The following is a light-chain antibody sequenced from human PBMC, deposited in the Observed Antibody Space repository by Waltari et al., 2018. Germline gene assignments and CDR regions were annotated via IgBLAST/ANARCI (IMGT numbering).Light chain of an antibody. V-gene: IGLV2-14*03. CDR2: DVT. CDR1: SSDISAFNF. CDR3: NSRSTINTLV. J-gene: IGLJ2*01. Sequence: QSALTQPASVSGSPGQSITISCTGTSSDISAFNFVSWYQQHPGKAPKFIIYDVTKRPSGVSNRFSGSKSGYTASLSISGLQAEDEADYYCNSRSTINTLVFGGGTKLTVL.